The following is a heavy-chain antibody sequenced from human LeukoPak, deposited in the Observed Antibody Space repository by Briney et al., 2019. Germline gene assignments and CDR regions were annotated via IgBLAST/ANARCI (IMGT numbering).Heavy chain of an antibody. Sequence: SETLSLTCTVSGGSISSYYWSWIRQPPGKGLEWVGYIYYSGSTNYNPSLKSRVTISVDTSKNQFSLKLSSVTAADTAVYYCARVGIAAAGLQSGWFDPWGQGTLVTVSS. V-gene: IGHV4-59*01. J-gene: IGHJ5*02. CDR2: IYYSGST. D-gene: IGHD6-13*01. CDR1: GGSISSYY. CDR3: ARVGIAAAGLQSGWFDP.